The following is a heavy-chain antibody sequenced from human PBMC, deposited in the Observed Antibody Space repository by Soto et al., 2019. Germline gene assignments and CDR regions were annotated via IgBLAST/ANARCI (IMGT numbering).Heavy chain of an antibody. CDR2: ISAYNGNT. CDR3: ARDFTPVRRGYSYSHFDY. J-gene: IGHJ4*02. CDR1: GYTFTSYG. Sequence: QVQLVQSGAEVKKPGASVKVSCKASGYTFTSYGISWVRQAPGQGLEWMVWISAYNGNTNYAQKLQGRVTMTTDTCTRTGYMERRSRRSVDTAVYYCARDFTPVRRGYSYSHFDYWGRGTLVPVSS. V-gene: IGHV1-18*01. D-gene: IGHD5-18*01.